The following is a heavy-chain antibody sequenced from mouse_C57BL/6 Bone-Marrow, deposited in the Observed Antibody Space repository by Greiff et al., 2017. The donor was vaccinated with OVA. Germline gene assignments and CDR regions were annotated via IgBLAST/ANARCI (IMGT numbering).Heavy chain of an antibody. CDR2: INPSSGYT. Sequence: QVQLKQSGAELARPGASVTMSCKASGYTFTSYTMHWVKQRPGQGLEWIGYINPSSGYTKYNQKFKDKATLTADKSSSTAYMQLSSLTSEDSAVYYCATPGRNYYGSIYWYFDVWGTGTTVTVSS. CDR3: ATPGRNYYGSIYWYFDV. D-gene: IGHD1-1*01. J-gene: IGHJ1*03. V-gene: IGHV1-4*01. CDR1: GYTFTSYT.